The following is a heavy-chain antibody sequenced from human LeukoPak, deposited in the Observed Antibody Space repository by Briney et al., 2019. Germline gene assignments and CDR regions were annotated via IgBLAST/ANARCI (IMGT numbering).Heavy chain of an antibody. CDR2: IIPIFGIA. J-gene: IGHJ3*02. CDR1: GGTFSSYA. D-gene: IGHD2-21*02. CDR3: ARDEIMVVTATWDAFDI. V-gene: IGHV1-69*04. Sequence: ASVKVSCKASGGTFSSYAISWVRQAPGQGLEWMGRIIPIFGIANYAQKFQGRVTITADKSTSTAYMELSSLRSEDTAVYYCARDEIMVVTATWDAFDIWGQGTMVTVSS.